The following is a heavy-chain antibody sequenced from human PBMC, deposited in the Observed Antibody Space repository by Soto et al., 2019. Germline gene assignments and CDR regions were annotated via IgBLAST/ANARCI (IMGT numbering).Heavy chain of an antibody. CDR2: IWYDGSNK. D-gene: IGHD4-17*01. CDR3: ARDHKRIVGDYFSYYGMDV. Sequence: GGSLRLSCAASGFTFSSYGMHWVRQAPGKGLEWVAVIWYDGSNKYYADSVKGRFTISRDNSKNTLYLQMNSLRAEDTAVYYCARDHKRIVGDYFSYYGMDVWGQGTTVTVSS. J-gene: IGHJ6*02. V-gene: IGHV3-33*01. CDR1: GFTFSSYG.